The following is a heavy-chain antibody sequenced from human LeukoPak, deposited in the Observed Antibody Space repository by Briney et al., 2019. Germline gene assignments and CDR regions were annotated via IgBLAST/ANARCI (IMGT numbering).Heavy chain of an antibody. V-gene: IGHV3-21*01. CDR3: ARATCSGGSCSYFDY. CDR2: ISSSSSYI. Sequence: GGSLRLSCAASGFTFSSYSMNWVRQAPGKGLEWVSSISSSSSYIYYADSVKGRFTISRDNAKNSLYLQMNSLRAEDTAVYCCARATCSGGSCSYFDYWGQGTLVTVSS. D-gene: IGHD2-15*01. CDR1: GFTFSSYS. J-gene: IGHJ4*02.